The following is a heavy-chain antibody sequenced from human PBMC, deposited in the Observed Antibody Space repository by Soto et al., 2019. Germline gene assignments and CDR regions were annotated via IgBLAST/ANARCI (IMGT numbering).Heavy chain of an antibody. Sequence: QLQLQESGPGLVKPSETLSLTCTVSGGSINDDTYYWEWIRQPPGKGLEWFGSIYYSGTSSYNPSLESRVTMSVDTSKKQLSLRLRSVTAADTADYYCARLHCNSPNCVPLDPWGQGTLVIFSS. CDR2: IYYSGTS. V-gene: IGHV4-39*01. CDR1: GGSINDDTYY. D-gene: IGHD2-2*01. J-gene: IGHJ5*02. CDR3: ARLHCNSPNCVPLDP.